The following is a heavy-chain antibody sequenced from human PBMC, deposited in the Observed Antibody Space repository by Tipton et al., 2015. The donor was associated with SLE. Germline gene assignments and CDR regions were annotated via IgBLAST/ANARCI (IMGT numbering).Heavy chain of an antibody. V-gene: IGHV4-59*01. CDR3: ARAGYYGGAFDY. Sequence: TLSLTCTVSGGSISSYYWSWIRQPPGKGLEWIGDIYYSGSTNYNPSLKSRVTISVDTSKNQFSLKLSSVTAADTALYFCARAGYYGGAFDYWGQGTLVTVSS. CDR2: IYYSGST. J-gene: IGHJ4*02. D-gene: IGHD2-21*01. CDR1: GGSISSYY.